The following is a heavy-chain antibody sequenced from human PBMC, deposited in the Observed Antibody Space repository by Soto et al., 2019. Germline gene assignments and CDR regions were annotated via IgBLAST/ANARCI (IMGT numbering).Heavy chain of an antibody. CDR2: INPSGGST. D-gene: IGHD2-2*02. CDR1: GYTFTSYY. J-gene: IGHJ6*03. Sequence: QVQLVQSGAEVKKPGASVKVSCKASGYTFTSYYMHWVRQAPGQGLEWMGIINPSGGSTSYAQKFQGRXXMXRXXSTSTVYMELSSLRSEDTAVYYCARAPPYMAYMDVWGQGTTVTVSS. CDR3: ARAPPYMAYMDV. V-gene: IGHV1-46*01.